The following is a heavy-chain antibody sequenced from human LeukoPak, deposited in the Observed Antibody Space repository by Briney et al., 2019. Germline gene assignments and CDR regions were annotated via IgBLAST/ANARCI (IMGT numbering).Heavy chain of an antibody. Sequence: ASVRVSCKASGYTFTSYGISWVRQAPGQGLEWMGWISAYNGNTNYAQKLQGRVTMTRDTSTSTAYMELRSLRSDDTAVYYCARVQIRNAYDYVWGSYRLWGQGTLVTVSS. CDR2: ISAYNGNT. CDR1: GYTFTSYG. D-gene: IGHD3-16*02. CDR3: ARVQIRNAYDYVWGSYRL. J-gene: IGHJ4*02. V-gene: IGHV1-18*01.